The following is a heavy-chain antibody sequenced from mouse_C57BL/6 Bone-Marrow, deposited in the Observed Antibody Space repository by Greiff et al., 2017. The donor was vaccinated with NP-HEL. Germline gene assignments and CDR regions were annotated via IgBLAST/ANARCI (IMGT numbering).Heavy chain of an antibody. CDR2: INPGSGGT. Sequence: VKLMESGAELVRPGTSVKVSCKASGYAFTNYLIEWVKQRPGQGLEWIGVINPGSGGTNYNEKFKGKATLTEDKSSSTAYMQLSSLTSEDSAVYFCYYYGSSYVYFDVWGTGTTVTVSS. CDR3: YYYGSSYVYFDV. CDR1: GYAFTNYL. J-gene: IGHJ1*03. D-gene: IGHD1-1*01. V-gene: IGHV1-54*01.